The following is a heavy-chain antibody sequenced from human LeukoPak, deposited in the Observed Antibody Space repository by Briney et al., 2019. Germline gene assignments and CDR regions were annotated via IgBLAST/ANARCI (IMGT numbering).Heavy chain of an antibody. Sequence: GGSLRLSCAASIFTFSSYAMSWVRQAPGKGLEWVSAISGSGGSTYYADSVKGRFTISRDNSKNTLYLQMNSLRAEDTAVYYCARGGRSYCGGDCAFDYWGQGTLVTVSS. J-gene: IGHJ4*02. V-gene: IGHV3-23*01. CDR2: ISGSGGST. CDR1: IFTFSSYA. D-gene: IGHD2-21*02. CDR3: ARGGRSYCGGDCAFDY.